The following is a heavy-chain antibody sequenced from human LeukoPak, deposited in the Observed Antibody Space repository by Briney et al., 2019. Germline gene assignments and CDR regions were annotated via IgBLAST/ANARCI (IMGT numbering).Heavy chain of an antibody. Sequence: GGSLRLSCGASGFTFNRFCMSWVRQAAGKGLEWVAAIGGRGDNTWYADSVKGRFTISRDNSKNTLHLQMNTLRAEDTAIYYCAKAGDSSGYYHFDYWGQGTLVTVSS. V-gene: IGHV3-23*01. CDR1: GFTFNRFC. CDR3: AKAGDSSGYYHFDY. J-gene: IGHJ4*02. CDR2: IGGRGDNT. D-gene: IGHD3-22*01.